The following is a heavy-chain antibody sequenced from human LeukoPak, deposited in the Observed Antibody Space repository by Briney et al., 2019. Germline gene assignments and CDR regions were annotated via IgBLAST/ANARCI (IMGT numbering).Heavy chain of an antibody. CDR3: ARISSGYYGTSDY. CDR1: GFTFSDYF. J-gene: IGHJ4*02. CDR2: ISSSSSTI. Sequence: GGSLRLSCAASGFTFSDYFMCWIRQAPGKGLEWVSYISSSSSTIYYADSVKGRFTISRDNAKNSLYLQMNSLRAEDTAVYYCARISSGYYGTSDYWGQGTLVTVSS. D-gene: IGHD3-22*01. V-gene: IGHV3-11*04.